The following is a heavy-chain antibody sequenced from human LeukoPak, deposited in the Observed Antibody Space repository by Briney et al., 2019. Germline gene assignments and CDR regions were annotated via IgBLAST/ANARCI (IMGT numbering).Heavy chain of an antibody. CDR3: AKESELLCGGWFDP. J-gene: IGHJ5*02. D-gene: IGHD2-2*01. CDR2: INPSGGST. CDR1: GYTFTSHY. Sequence: ASVKVSCKTSGYTFTSHYMHWVRQAPGQRLEWMGAINPSGGSTNYAQKFQGRVTMTRDTSTSTVYMELSSLISDDTAVYYCAKESELLCGGWFDPWGQGTLVTVSS. V-gene: IGHV1-46*01.